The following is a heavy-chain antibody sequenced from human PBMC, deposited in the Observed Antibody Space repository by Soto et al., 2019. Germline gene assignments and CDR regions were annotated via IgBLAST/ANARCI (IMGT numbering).Heavy chain of an antibody. D-gene: IGHD3-10*01. CDR1: GYTFTSYY. J-gene: IGHJ4*02. V-gene: IGHV1-46*01. CDR2: INPSGGST. CDR3: ARAGIPMVRGVIRLGY. Sequence: QVQLVQSGAEVKKPGASVKVSCKASGYTFTSYYMHWVRQAPGQGLEWMGIINPSGGSTSYAQKFQGRVTMTRDTSTSTVYMELSSLRSEDTAVYYCARAGIPMVRGVIRLGYWGQGTLVTVSS.